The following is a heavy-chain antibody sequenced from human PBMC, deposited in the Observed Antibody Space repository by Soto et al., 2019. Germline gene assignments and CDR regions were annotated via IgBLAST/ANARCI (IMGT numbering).Heavy chain of an antibody. CDR3: PHSPPKPYVVY. V-gene: IGHV2-5*02. CDR1: GFSLSTSGVG. D-gene: IGHD2-21*01. CDR2: IYWDDDK. Sequence: QITLKESGPTLVKPTQTLTLTCTFSGFSLSTSGVGVGWIRQPPGKALEWLALIYWDDDKRYSPSLKSRLTITNDTSKNQVVLTMTNIDTVDTAEYYCPHSPPKPYVVYWGQGTLVTVSA. J-gene: IGHJ4*02.